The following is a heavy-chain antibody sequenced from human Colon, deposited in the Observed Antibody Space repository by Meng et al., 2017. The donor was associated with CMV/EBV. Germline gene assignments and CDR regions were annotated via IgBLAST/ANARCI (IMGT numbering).Heavy chain of an antibody. CDR1: GFSFSDYY. D-gene: IGHD5/OR15-5a*01. J-gene: IGHJ4*02. CDR2: ISGSGTSI. CDR3: ALVSSSTIDY. Sequence: QVHLVESGGALVNPGGSLRLTCAASGFSFSDYYMSWIRQAPGTGLEWLSYISGSGTSIYHADSVKGRFTISRDNAKNSLYLQMNSLRAEDTAVYYCALVSSSTIDYWGQGTLVTVSS. V-gene: IGHV3-11*01.